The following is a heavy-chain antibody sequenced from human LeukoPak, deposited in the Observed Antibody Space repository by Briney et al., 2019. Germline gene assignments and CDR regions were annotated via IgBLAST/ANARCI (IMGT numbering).Heavy chain of an antibody. V-gene: IGHV3-74*01. Sequence: GGSLRLSCAASGFTFSSYWMHWVRQAPGKGLVWVSRINSDGSSTNYADSVKGRFTISRDNAKNTLYLQMDSLRAEDTAMYYCAGDIRDSYRFDNWGQGTLVTVSS. CDR2: INSDGSST. D-gene: IGHD2-15*01. CDR3: AGDIRDSYRFDN. J-gene: IGHJ4*02. CDR1: GFTFSSYW.